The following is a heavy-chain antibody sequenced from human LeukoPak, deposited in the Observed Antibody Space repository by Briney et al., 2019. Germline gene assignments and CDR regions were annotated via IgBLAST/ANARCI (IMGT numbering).Heavy chain of an antibody. D-gene: IGHD6-6*01. CDR3: AVYSTSSGWFDP. J-gene: IGHJ5*02. CDR2: IYYSGTI. Sequence: SETLSLTCTVSGGSISSTSYHWGWIRQPPGQGLEWGGNIYYSGTIYYNPSLKSRVTISVDTSENQFSLKLSSVTGADTAVYYCAVYSTSSGWFDPWGQGTLVTVSS. V-gene: IGHV4-39*01. CDR1: GGSISSTSYH.